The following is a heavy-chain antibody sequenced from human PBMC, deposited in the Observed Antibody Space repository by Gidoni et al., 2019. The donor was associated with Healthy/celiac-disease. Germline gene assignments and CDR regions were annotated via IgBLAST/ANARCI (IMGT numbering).Heavy chain of an antibody. D-gene: IGHD3-22*01. V-gene: IGHV1-69*02. J-gene: IGHJ5*02. CDR2: IIPILGIA. Sequence: QVQLVQSGAEVKKPGSSVKVSCKASGGTFSSHTISWVGQAPGQGLEWMGRIIPILGIANYAQKFQGRVTITADKSTSTAYMELSSLRSEDTAVYYCASAPSYYYDSSGYSNWFDPWGQGTLVTVSS. CDR1: GGTFSSHT. CDR3: ASAPSYYYDSSGYSNWFDP.